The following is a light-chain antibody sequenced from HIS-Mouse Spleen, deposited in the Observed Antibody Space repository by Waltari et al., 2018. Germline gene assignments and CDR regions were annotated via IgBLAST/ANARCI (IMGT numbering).Light chain of an antibody. CDR2: DAS. Sequence: EIVLTQSPATLSLSPGERAPLSCRASQSVSSYLAWYQQKPGKAPRLLIYDASNRATGIPARFSGSGSGTDFTLTISSLEPEDFAVYYCQQRSNWPPTFGQGTKVEIK. CDR1: QSVSSY. V-gene: IGKV3-11*01. J-gene: IGKJ1*01. CDR3: QQRSNWPPT.